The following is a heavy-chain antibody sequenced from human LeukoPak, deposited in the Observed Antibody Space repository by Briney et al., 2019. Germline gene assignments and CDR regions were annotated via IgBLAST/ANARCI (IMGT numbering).Heavy chain of an antibody. Sequence: PSEALSLTCTVSGGSISSSSYYWGWIRQPPGKGLEWIGSIYYSGSTYYNPSLKSRVTISVDTSKNQFSLKLSSVTAADTAVYYCARLPWRVTVDYWGQGTLVTVPS. V-gene: IGHV4-39*01. D-gene: IGHD1-14*01. CDR3: ARLPWRVTVDY. CDR1: GGSISSSSYY. J-gene: IGHJ4*02. CDR2: IYYSGST.